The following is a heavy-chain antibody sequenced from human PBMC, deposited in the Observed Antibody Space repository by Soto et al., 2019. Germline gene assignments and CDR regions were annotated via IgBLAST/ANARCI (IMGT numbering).Heavy chain of an antibody. CDR1: GGTFSSYT. CDR2: IIPILGIA. D-gene: IGHD4-17*01. Sequence: QVQLVQSGAEVKKPGSSVKVSCKASGGTFSSYTISWVRQAPGQGLEWMGRIIPILGIANYAQKCQGRVTITADKSTSTAYMELSSLRSEDTAVYYCADEGYDYGDYYFDYWGQGTLVTVSS. CDR3: ADEGYDYGDYYFDY. J-gene: IGHJ4*02. V-gene: IGHV1-69*02.